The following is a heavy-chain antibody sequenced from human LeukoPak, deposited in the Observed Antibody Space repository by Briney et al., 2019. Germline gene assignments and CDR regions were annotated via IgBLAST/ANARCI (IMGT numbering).Heavy chain of an antibody. V-gene: IGHV4-30-4*01. D-gene: IGHD3-10*01. CDR2: IYYSGST. CDR3: ARTPIQLFPFDY. Sequence: SETLSLTCTVSGGSISSGDYYWSWLRQPPGKGLEWIGYIYYSGSTYYNPSLKSRVTISVDTSKNQFSLKLSSVTAADTAVYYCARTPIQLFPFDYWGQGTLVTVSS. CDR1: GGSISSGDYY. J-gene: IGHJ4*02.